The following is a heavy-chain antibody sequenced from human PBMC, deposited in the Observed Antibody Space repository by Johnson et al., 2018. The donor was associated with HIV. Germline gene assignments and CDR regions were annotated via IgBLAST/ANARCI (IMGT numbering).Heavy chain of an antibody. CDR3: AKDLATANLYDAFDI. CDR2: ISGSGGST. D-gene: IGHD5-12*01. Sequence: VQLVESGGGLVKPGGSLRLSCAASGVTFSDYYMSWIRQAPGKGLEWVSAISGSGGSTYYADSVKGRFTISRDNSKNTLYLQMNSLRAEDTAVYYCAKDLATANLYDAFDIWGQGTMVTVSS. J-gene: IGHJ3*02. CDR1: GVTFSDYY. V-gene: IGHV3-23*04.